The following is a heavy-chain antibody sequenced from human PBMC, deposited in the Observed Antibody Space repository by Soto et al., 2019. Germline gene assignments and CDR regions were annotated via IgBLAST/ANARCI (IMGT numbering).Heavy chain of an antibody. Sequence: LGESLKISCKGSGYSFTSYWISWVRQMPGKGLEWMGRIDPSDSYTNYSPSFQGHVTISADKSISTAYLQWSSLKASDTAMYYCARHMLSDYSSSPYDYWGQGTLVTVSS. CDR1: GYSFTSYW. J-gene: IGHJ4*02. D-gene: IGHD6-6*01. CDR3: ARHMLSDYSSSPYDY. V-gene: IGHV5-10-1*01. CDR2: IDPSDSYT.